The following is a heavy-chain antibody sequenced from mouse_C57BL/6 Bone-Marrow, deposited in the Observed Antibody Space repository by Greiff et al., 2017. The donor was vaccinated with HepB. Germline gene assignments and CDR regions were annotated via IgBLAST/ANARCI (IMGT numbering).Heavy chain of an antibody. J-gene: IGHJ4*01. V-gene: IGHV2-2*01. Sequence: QVHVKQSGPGLVQPSQSLSITCTVSGFSLTSYGVHWVRQSPGKGLEWLGVIWSGGSTDYNAAFISRLSISKDNSKSQVFFKMNSLQADDTAIYYCARLITSYAMDYWGQGTSVTVSS. CDR3: ARLITSYAMDY. CDR2: IWSGGST. CDR1: GFSLTSYG. D-gene: IGHD2-4*01.